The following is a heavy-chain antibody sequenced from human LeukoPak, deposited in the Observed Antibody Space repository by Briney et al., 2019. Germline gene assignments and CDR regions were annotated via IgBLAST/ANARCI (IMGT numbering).Heavy chain of an antibody. CDR1: GFTFSSYA. V-gene: IGHV3-30-3*01. J-gene: IGHJ4*02. D-gene: IGHD1-7*01. Sequence: GGSLRLSCAASGFTFSSYAMHWVRQAPGKGLEWVAVISYDGSSKYYADSVKGRFTISRDNSKNTLYLQMNSLRAEDTAVYYCARMNYVSSGWGAPFDYWGQGTLVTVSS. CDR3: ARMNYVSSGWGAPFDY. CDR2: ISYDGSSK.